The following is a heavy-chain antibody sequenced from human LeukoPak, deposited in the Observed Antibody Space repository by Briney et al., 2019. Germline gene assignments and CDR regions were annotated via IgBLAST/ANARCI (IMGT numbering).Heavy chain of an antibody. V-gene: IGHV1-46*01. J-gene: IGHJ6*02. CDR2: INPSGGSR. CDR1: GYTFTSYY. D-gene: IGHD2-2*02. CDR3: ARDAGMEAAIENYYYYYGMAV. Sequence: ASVKVSCKAPGYTFTSYYMHWVRLAPGQGLEWMGIINPSGGSRSYAQKFQGRVTMTRDTSTSTVYMELSSLRSEDTAVYYCARDAGMEAAIENYYYYYGMAVWGQGTTVTVSS.